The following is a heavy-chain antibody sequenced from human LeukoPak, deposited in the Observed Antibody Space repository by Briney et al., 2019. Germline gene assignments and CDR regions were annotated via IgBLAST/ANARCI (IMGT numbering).Heavy chain of an antibody. CDR1: GGSISSYY. CDR2: IYTSGST. D-gene: IGHD4-17*01. J-gene: IGHJ6*02. V-gene: IGHV4-4*09. CDR3: ARRTVTRYYYYGMDV. Sequence: SETLSLTCTVSGGSISSYYWSWIRPPPGKGLEWIGYIYTSGSTNYNPSLKSRVTISVDTSKNQFSLKLSSVTAADTAEYYCARRTVTRYYYYGMDVWGQGTTVTVSS.